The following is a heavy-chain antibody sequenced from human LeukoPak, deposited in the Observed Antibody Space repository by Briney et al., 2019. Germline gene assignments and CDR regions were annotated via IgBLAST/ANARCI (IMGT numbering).Heavy chain of an antibody. D-gene: IGHD1-26*01. CDR3: ARVWYSGSYPVDY. V-gene: IGHV3-21*01. J-gene: IGHJ4*02. CDR2: ISSSLSYI. CDR1: GVTFSTYA. Sequence: GGSLRLSCAASGVTFSTYAMNWVRQAPGKGLEWVSSISSSLSYIYYADSVKGRFTISRDNAKNSLYLQMNSLRAEDTAVYYCARVWYSGSYPVDYWGQGTLVTVSS.